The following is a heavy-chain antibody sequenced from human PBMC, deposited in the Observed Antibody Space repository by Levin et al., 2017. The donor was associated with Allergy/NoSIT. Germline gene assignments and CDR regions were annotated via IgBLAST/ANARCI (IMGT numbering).Heavy chain of an antibody. CDR2: IYYSGST. D-gene: IGHD2-2*01. J-gene: IGHJ4*02. CDR3: ARLYYSSTSCFDY. CDR1: GGSIRSYY. Sequence: SETLSLTCTVSGGSIRSYYWSWIRQPPGKGLEWIGYIYYSGSTNYNPSLKSRVTISVDTAKNQFSLKLSSVTAADTAVYYCARLYYSSTSCFDYWGQGTLVTVSS. V-gene: IGHV4-59*08.